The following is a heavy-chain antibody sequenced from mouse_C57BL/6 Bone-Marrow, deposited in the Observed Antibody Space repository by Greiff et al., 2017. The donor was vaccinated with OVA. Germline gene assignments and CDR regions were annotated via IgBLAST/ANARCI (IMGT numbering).Heavy chain of an antibody. V-gene: IGHV1-55*01. CDR2: IYPGSGST. CDR3: AREGIFYDYDMYFDG. CDR1: GYTFTSYW. Sequence: QVQLQQPGAELVKPGASVKMSCKASGYTFTSYWITWVKQRPGQGLEWIGDIYPGSGSTNYNEKFKSKATLTVDTASSTAYMQRSSLTSEDSAVYYCAREGIFYDYDMYFDGWGTGTTVTVAS. D-gene: IGHD2-4*01. J-gene: IGHJ1*03.